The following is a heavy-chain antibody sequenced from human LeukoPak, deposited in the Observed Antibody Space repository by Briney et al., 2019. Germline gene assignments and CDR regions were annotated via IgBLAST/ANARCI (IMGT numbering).Heavy chain of an antibody. CDR2: IYTSGST. Sequence: PSETLSLTCTVSGGSISSYYWSWIRQPAGEGREWIGRIYTSGSTTYNTSLKSRVTMSVDTSKKQISLKLSSVTDADTAVYYCARDKCPEWDYYDSSGYHDAFDIWGQGTMVTVSS. V-gene: IGHV4-4*07. CDR1: GGSISSYY. CDR3: ARDKCPEWDYYDSSGYHDAFDI. D-gene: IGHD3-22*01. J-gene: IGHJ3*02.